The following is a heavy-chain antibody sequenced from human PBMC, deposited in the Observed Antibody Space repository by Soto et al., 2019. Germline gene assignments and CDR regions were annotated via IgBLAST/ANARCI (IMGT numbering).Heavy chain of an antibody. CDR3: ARSQGGSSSLDIYYYYYYGMDV. V-gene: IGHV1-69*01. J-gene: IGHJ6*02. CDR1: GGTFSSYA. D-gene: IGHD2-15*01. CDR2: IIPIFGTA. Sequence: QVQRVQSGAEVEKPGSSVKVSCKAPGGTFSSYAISWVRQAPGQGLEWMGGIIPIFGTAKYAQKFQGRVTITADESTSTGYMELSSLRSEDTAVYYCARSQGGSSSLDIYYYYYYGMDVWGQGTTVTVSS.